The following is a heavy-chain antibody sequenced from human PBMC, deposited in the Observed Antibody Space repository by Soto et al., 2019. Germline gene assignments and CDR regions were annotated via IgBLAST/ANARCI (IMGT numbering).Heavy chain of an antibody. D-gene: IGHD3-3*01. Sequence: GGSLSLSCAASGFTFSDYYMSWIRQAPGKGLEWVSYISSSGSTIYYADSVKGRFTISRDNAKNSLYLQMNSLRAEDTAVYYCARGTYYDFWSGYYAFDYWGQGTLVTVSS. CDR3: ARGTYYDFWSGYYAFDY. CDR1: GFTFSDYY. V-gene: IGHV3-11*01. J-gene: IGHJ4*02. CDR2: ISSSGSTI.